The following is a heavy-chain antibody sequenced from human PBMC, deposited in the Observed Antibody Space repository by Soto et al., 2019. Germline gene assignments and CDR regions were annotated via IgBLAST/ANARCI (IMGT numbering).Heavy chain of an antibody. CDR2: IIPIFGTA. CDR3: ARDKRDCSSTSCYTLYNWFDP. D-gene: IGHD2-2*02. Sequence: GASVKVSCKASGGTFSGYAISWVRQAPGQGLEWMGGIIPIFGTANYAQKFQGRVTITADESTSTAYMELSSLRSEDTAVYYCARDKRDCSSTSCYTLYNWFDPWGQGTLVTVSS. CDR1: GGTFSGYA. V-gene: IGHV1-69*13. J-gene: IGHJ5*02.